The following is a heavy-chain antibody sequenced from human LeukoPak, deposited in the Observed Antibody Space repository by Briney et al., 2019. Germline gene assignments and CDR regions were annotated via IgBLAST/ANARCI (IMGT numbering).Heavy chain of an antibody. CDR3: AKGTGPYYYYMDV. Sequence: PGGSLRLSCAVSGFTFSSYDMSWVRQAPGKGLEWVSAISGSGGSTYYADSVKGRFTISRDNSKNTLYLQMNSLRAEDTAVYYCAKGTGPYYYYMDVWGKGTTVTVSS. J-gene: IGHJ6*03. CDR2: ISGSGGST. CDR1: GFTFSSYD. D-gene: IGHD3-10*01. V-gene: IGHV3-23*01.